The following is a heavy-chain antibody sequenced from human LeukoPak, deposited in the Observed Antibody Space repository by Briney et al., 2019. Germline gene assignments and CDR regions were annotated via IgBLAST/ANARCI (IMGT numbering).Heavy chain of an antibody. CDR3: ARDGSLDC. CDR2: INPNSGDT. Sequence: ASVKVSCKASGYTFTDYYMHWVRQAPGQGLEWMGWINPNSGDTNSAQKFQGRVTMTRDTSISTTYMELSRLRSDDTAVYYCARDGSLDCWGQGTLVTVSS. J-gene: IGHJ4*02. CDR1: GYTFTDYY. V-gene: IGHV1-2*02.